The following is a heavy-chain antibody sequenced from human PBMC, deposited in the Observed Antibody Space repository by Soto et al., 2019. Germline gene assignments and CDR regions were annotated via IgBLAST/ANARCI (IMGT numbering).Heavy chain of an antibody. J-gene: IGHJ4*02. Sequence: PSETLSLTCAVYGGSFSGYYWSWIRQPPGKGLEWIGEINHSGSTNYNPSLESRVTISVDTSKNQFSLKLSSVTAADTAVYYCARRGIYCGGDCPVDYWGQGTLVTVSS. CDR3: ARRGIYCGGDCPVDY. CDR1: GGSFSGYY. CDR2: INHSGST. D-gene: IGHD2-21*02. V-gene: IGHV4-34*01.